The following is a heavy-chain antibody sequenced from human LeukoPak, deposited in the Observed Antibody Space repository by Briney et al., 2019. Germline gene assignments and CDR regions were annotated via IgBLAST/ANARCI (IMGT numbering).Heavy chain of an antibody. Sequence: PGGSLRLSCAASGFTFSTYVMSWVRQAPGKGLEWVSAISGSSGSTYYTDSVKGRFTISRDNSKNTLYLQMNSLRAEDTAVYYCAKDLGYSYGYGYFQHWGQGTLVTVSS. CDR2: ISGSSGST. CDR3: AKDLGYSYGYGYFQH. V-gene: IGHV3-23*01. J-gene: IGHJ1*01. D-gene: IGHD5-18*01. CDR1: GFTFSTYV.